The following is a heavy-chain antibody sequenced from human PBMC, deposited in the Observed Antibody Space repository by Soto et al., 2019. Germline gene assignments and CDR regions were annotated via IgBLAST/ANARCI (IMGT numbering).Heavy chain of an antibody. CDR2: IYYSGST. CDR1: GGSISSSIHY. J-gene: IGHJ4*02. CDR3: ASRLQGFDS. Sequence: QLQLQESGPGLVKPSETLSLTCTVSGGSISSSIHYWGWIRQPPGKGLAWIGSIYYSGSTYCNPSLMSRVTISVDTSKNQCALKLTSMTAADTAVYYCASRLQGFDSWGQGTLVTVSS. V-gene: IGHV4-39*01.